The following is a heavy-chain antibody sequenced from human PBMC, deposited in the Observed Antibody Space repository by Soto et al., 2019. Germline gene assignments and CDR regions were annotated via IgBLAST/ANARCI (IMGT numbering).Heavy chain of an antibody. CDR2: IYHSGST. Sequence: SETLSLTCAVSGGSISSSNWWSWVRQPPGKGLEWIGEIYHSGSTNYNPSLKSRVTISVDKSKNQFSLKLSSVTAADTAVYYCACTDELEMATMNAFDIWGQGTMVTVSS. CDR3: ACTDELEMATMNAFDI. CDR1: GGSISSSNW. V-gene: IGHV4-4*02. J-gene: IGHJ3*02. D-gene: IGHD5-12*01.